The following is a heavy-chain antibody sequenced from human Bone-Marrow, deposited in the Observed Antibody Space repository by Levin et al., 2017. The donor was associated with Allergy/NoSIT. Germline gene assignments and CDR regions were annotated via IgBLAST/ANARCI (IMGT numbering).Heavy chain of an antibody. Sequence: KTGGSLRLSCVVSGFTLSTYSMNWVRQAPGKGLEWVSAINSDSTYIYYADSVRGRFTISRDNARKSLYLQMNSLSAEDTAMYYCARIVGTAKYYGMDVWGQGTTVTVSS. CDR1: GFTLSTYS. CDR2: INSDSTYI. V-gene: IGHV3-21*01. D-gene: IGHD2-21*02. J-gene: IGHJ6*02. CDR3: ARIVGTAKYYGMDV.